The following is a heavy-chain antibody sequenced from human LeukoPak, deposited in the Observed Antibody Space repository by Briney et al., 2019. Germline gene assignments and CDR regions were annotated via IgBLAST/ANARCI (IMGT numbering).Heavy chain of an antibody. CDR3: ARQPNPDFDY. J-gene: IGHJ4*02. V-gene: IGHV5-51*01. CDR2: IYPGDSVT. CDR1: GYRFTNYW. Sequence: GESLKISCKGSGYRFTNYWIGWVRQMPGKGLEWMGIIYPGDSVTRSSPSFQGQVTISADKSISTAYLQWSSLKASDTAMYYCARQPNPDFDYWGQGTLVTVSS.